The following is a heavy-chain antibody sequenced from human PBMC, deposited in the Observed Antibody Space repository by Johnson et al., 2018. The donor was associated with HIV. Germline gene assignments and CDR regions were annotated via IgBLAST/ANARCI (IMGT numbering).Heavy chain of an antibody. Sequence: VQLVESGGGLVKPGGSLRLSCAASGFTFSDHYMAWIRQAPGKGLEWVSYISSGGGSVYYAESMKGLFIISRDNAKHSLFVEMNSLRAEDTAVYYGARGEWSSSKGGSFDMWGQGTLVTVSS. D-gene: IGHD6-13*01. CDR2: ISSGGGSV. CDR3: ARGEWSSSKGGSFDM. J-gene: IGHJ3*02. V-gene: IGHV3-11*04. CDR1: GFTFSDHY.